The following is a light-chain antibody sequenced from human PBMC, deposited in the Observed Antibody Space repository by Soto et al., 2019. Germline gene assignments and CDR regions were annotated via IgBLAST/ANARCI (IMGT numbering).Light chain of an antibody. CDR1: QRINNY. J-gene: IGKJ3*01. CDR2: AAS. V-gene: IGKV1-39*01. CDR3: QQSYSTPFT. Sequence: DVQMTQSPSSLSTSVGDRATITCRASQRINNYLNWYQQKPGKAPKLLIYAASSLQSGVPSRFSGSGSGTDFTLTISSLQPEDFATYYCQQSYSTPFTFGPGNKVDIK.